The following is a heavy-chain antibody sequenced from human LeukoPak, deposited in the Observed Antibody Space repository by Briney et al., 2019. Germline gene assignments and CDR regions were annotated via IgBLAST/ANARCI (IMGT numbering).Heavy chain of an antibody. D-gene: IGHD3-9*01. Sequence: GGSLRLSCAASGFTFSSYSMNWVRQAPGKGLERVSSISSSSSYIYYADSVKGRFAISRDNAKNSLYLQMNSLRAEDTAVYYCARDFDDILTGYYPYWYFDLWGRGTLVTVSS. J-gene: IGHJ2*01. CDR3: ARDFDDILTGYYPYWYFDL. CDR2: ISSSSSYI. CDR1: GFTFSSYS. V-gene: IGHV3-21*01.